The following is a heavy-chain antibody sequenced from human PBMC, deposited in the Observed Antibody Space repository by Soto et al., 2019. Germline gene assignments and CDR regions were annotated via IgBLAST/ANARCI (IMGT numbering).Heavy chain of an antibody. CDR3: AGTMVRGVKDYYYGMDV. CDR1: GGSISSSNW. D-gene: IGHD3-10*01. V-gene: IGHV4-4*02. J-gene: IGHJ6*02. CDR2: IYHSGST. Sequence: SETLSLTCAVSGGSISSSNWWSWVRQPPGKGLEWIGEIYHSGSTNYNPSLKSRVTISVDKSKNQFSLKLSSVTAADTAVYYCAGTMVRGVKDYYYGMDVWGQGTTVTV.